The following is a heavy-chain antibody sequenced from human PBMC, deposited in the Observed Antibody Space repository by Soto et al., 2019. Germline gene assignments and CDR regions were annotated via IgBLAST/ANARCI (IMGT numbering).Heavy chain of an antibody. D-gene: IGHD3-10*01. Sequence: GGSLRLSCAASGFTFSSYWMHWVRQAPGKGLVWVSRINSDGSSTSYADSVKGRFTISRDNAKNTLYLQMNSLRAEDTAVYYCASPAGPYGSGSYYMPAYYYCGMDVWGQGTTVTVSS. V-gene: IGHV3-74*01. CDR3: ASPAGPYGSGSYYMPAYYYCGMDV. J-gene: IGHJ6*02. CDR2: INSDGSST. CDR1: GFTFSSYW.